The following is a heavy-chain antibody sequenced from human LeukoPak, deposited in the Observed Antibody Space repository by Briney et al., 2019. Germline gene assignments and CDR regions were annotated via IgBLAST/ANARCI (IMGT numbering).Heavy chain of an antibody. Sequence: SETLSLTFAVYGGSFSDYYWSWIRQPPGKGLEWIGEINHSGTTNYSPSLKSRVSISVDTSKNQFSLKLNSVTAADAAMYYCASHYSSGSYRYTGYFDSWGQGMLVNVSS. CDR3: ASHYSSGSYRYTGYFDS. CDR1: GGSFSDYY. CDR2: INHSGTT. J-gene: IGHJ4*02. V-gene: IGHV4-34*01. D-gene: IGHD3-16*02.